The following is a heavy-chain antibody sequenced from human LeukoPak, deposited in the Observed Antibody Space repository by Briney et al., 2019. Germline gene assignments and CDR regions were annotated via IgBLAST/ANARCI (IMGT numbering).Heavy chain of an antibody. CDR1: EYTFTDPAYY. V-gene: IGHV1-2*02. J-gene: IGHJ4*02. D-gene: IGHD3-10*01. CDR3: ARNLYPKLWLDY. Sequence: ASVKVSCKGSEYTFTDPAYYMHWVRQAPGQGLEWMGWINPNSGGTNYAQKFQGRVTMTRDTSISTAYMELSRLRSDDTAVYYCARNLYPKLWLDYWGQGTLVTVSS. CDR2: INPNSGGT.